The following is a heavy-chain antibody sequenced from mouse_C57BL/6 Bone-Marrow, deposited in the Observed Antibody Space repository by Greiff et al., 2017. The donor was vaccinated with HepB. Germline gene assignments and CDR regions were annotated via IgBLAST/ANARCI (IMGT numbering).Heavy chain of an antibody. V-gene: IGHV5-4*03. J-gene: IGHJ4*01. CDR1: GFTFSSYA. D-gene: IGHD1-1*01. Sequence: VMLVESGGGLVKPGGSLKLSCAASGFTFSSYAMSWVRQTPEKRLEWVATISDGGSYTYYPDNVKGRFTISRDNAKNNLYLQMSHLKSEDTAMYYCARLSYGYAMDYWGQGTSVTVSS. CDR2: ISDGGSYT. CDR3: ARLSYGYAMDY.